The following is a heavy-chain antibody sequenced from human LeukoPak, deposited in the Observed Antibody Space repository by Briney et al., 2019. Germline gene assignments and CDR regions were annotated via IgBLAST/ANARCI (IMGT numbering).Heavy chain of an antibody. CDR3: ATIFTKRGYDAFDI. D-gene: IGHD3-3*01. CDR1: GGSINSYY. CDR2: IYTSGST. Sequence: PSETLSLSCTVSGGSINSYYWGWIRQPAGKGLEWIGRIYTSGSTNYNPSLKSRVTVSIDTSKNQFSLRLSSVTAADTAVYYCATIFTKRGYDAFDIWGQGTMVTVSS. V-gene: IGHV4-4*07. J-gene: IGHJ3*02.